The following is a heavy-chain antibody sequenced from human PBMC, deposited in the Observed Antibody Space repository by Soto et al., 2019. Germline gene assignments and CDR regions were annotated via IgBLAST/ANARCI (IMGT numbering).Heavy chain of an antibody. CDR1: GGSLNNDS. CDR2: IYHSGST. Sequence: TSETLSLTCTVSGGSLNNDSWIWIRQPPGKGPEWIGYIYHSGSTYYNPSLKSQVTISVDRSKNQFSLKLSSVTAADTAVYYCARVPDRWGQGTLVTVSS. J-gene: IGHJ5*02. V-gene: IGHV4-30-2*01. D-gene: IGHD2-2*01. CDR3: ARVPDR.